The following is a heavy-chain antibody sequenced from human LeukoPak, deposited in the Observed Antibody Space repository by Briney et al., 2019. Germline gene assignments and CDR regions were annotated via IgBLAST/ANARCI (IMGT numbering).Heavy chain of an antibody. CDR2: ISSSGTTI. D-gene: IGHD5-24*01. J-gene: IGHJ3*02. CDR1: GFTFSDYY. V-gene: IGHV3-11*01. CDR3: AKDTKDGYNQGTFDI. Sequence: GGSLRLSCAASGFTFSDYYMSWIRQAPGKGLEWVSYISSSGTTIYYADSVKGRFTISRDNSKNTLYLQMNSLRAEDTAVYYCAKDTKDGYNQGTFDIWGQGTMVTVSS.